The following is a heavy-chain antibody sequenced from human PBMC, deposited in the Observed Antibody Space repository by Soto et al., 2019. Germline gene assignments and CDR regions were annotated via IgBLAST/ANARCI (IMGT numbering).Heavy chain of an antibody. CDR2: IYYSGST. D-gene: IGHD3-10*01. J-gene: IGHJ5*02. CDR1: GGSISSSSYY. CDR3: ARRQKLLWFGESHWFDP. V-gene: IGHV4-39*01. Sequence: KTSETLSLTCTVSGGSISSSSYYWGWIRQPPGKGLEWIGSIYYSGSTYYNPSLKSRVTISVDTSKNQFSLKLSSVTAADTAVYYCARRQKLLWFGESHWFDPWGQGTLVTVSS.